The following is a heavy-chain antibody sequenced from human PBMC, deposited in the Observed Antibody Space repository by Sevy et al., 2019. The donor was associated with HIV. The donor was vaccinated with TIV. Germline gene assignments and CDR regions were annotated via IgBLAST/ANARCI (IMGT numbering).Heavy chain of an antibody. Sequence: SETLSLTCTVPGGSISSSDYYWSWIRQPPGKGLEWIGYISYSGNTYYSPSLKSPVTISGDTSQNQFSLKLSSVTAADTAVYYCARRLYGDYSDAFDIWGQGTVVTVSS. CDR3: ARRLYGDYSDAFDI. D-gene: IGHD4-17*01. J-gene: IGHJ3*02. V-gene: IGHV4-30-4*01. CDR1: GGSISSSDYY. CDR2: ISYSGNT.